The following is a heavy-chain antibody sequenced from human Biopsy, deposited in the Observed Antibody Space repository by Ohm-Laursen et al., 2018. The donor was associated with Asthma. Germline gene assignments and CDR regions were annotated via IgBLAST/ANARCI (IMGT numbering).Heavy chain of an antibody. CDR2: ISHDGTTE. D-gene: IGHD6-13*01. CDR1: GFTFSSYG. V-gene: IGHV3-30*18. J-gene: IGHJ4*02. CDR3: AKGWYFDS. Sequence: LRLSCAASGFTFSSYGMNWVRQAPGKGLEWVAIISHDGTTEYYADSVKGRFTISRDNSRDTVSLQMNSLRADDTAVYYCAKGWYFDSWGQGTQVTVSS.